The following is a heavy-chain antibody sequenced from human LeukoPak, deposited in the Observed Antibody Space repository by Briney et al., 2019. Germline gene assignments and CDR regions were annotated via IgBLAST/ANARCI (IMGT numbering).Heavy chain of an antibody. V-gene: IGHV1-69*04. D-gene: IGHD6-13*01. CDR1: GGTFSSYA. CDR2: IIPILGIA. CDR3: ARDRPGYSSSWYAGGGFDY. J-gene: IGHJ4*02. Sequence: SVTVSCKASGGTFSSYAISWVRQAPGQGLEWMGRIIPILGIANYAQKFQGRVTITADKSTSTAYMELSSLRSEDTAVYYCARDRPGYSSSWYAGGGFDYWGQGTLVTVSS.